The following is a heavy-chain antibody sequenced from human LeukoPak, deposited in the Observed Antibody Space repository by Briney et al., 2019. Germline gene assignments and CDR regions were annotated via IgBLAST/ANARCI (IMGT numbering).Heavy chain of an antibody. D-gene: IGHD3-22*01. V-gene: IGHV1-8*02. Sequence: ASVKVSCKASGYTFTSYGISWVRQAPGQGLEWMGWMNPNSGNTGYAQKFQGRVTMTRNTSISTAYMELSSLRSEDTAVYYCARGGRDYYDSSGYLSESDYWGQGTLVTVSS. CDR1: GYTFTSYG. CDR2: MNPNSGNT. J-gene: IGHJ4*02. CDR3: ARGGRDYYDSSGYLSESDY.